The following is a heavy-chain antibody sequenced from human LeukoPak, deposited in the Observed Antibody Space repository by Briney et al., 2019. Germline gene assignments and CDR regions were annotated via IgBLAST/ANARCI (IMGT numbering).Heavy chain of an antibody. D-gene: IGHD4-17*01. V-gene: IGHV4-34*01. J-gene: IGHJ4*02. CDR3: ARGSFDYGDYQIFDY. CDR1: AGSFSNYY. Sequence: SETLSLTCAVYAGSFSNYYWSWIRQPPGKGLEWIGEIYHSGSTNYNPSLKSRVTITVDTSKNQFSLKLSSVTAADTAMYYCARGSFDYGDYQIFDYWGQGTLVTVSS. CDR2: IYHSGST.